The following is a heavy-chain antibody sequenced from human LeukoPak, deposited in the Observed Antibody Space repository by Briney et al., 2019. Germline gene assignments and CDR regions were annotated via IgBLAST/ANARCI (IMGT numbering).Heavy chain of an antibody. CDR1: GGSISSYY. V-gene: IGHV4-59*12. CDR3: ARYCNSTSCYAGGFDY. D-gene: IGHD2-2*01. CDR2: IQNSGST. J-gene: IGHJ4*02. Sequence: SETLSLTCTVSGGSISSYYWTWIRQPPGKGLEWIGYIQNSGSTNYNPSLKSRVTISVDTSKNQFSLKLSSVTAADTAVYYCARYCNSTSCYAGGFDYWGQGTLVTVSS.